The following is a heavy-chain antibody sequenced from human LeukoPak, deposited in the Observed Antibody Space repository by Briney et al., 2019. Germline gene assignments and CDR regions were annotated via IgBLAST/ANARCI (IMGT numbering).Heavy chain of an antibody. Sequence: GGSLRLSCAASGFTFSSYEMNWVRQAPGKGLEWVSYISSSGSTIYYADSVKGRFTISRDNAKNSLYLQMNSLRAEDTAVYYCARGRITMVRGANNWFDPWGQGTLVTVSS. CDR1: GFTFSSYE. J-gene: IGHJ5*02. D-gene: IGHD3-10*01. CDR3: ARGRITMVRGANNWFDP. CDR2: ISSSGSTI. V-gene: IGHV3-48*03.